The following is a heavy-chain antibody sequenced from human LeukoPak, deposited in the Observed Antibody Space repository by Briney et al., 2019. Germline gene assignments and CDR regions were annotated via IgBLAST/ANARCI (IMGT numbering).Heavy chain of an antibody. CDR1: GFTVSSNY. J-gene: IGHJ6*03. CDR2: IYSGGST. Sequence: GGSLRLSCAASGFTVSSNYMSWVRQSPGKGLGWCAVIYSGGSTYYADSVKGRFTISRDNSKTTLYLQMNSLRAEDTAVYYCALRVPGYYYMDVWGKGTTVTVSS. CDR3: ALRVPGYYYMDV. D-gene: IGHD3-10*01. V-gene: IGHV3-53*01.